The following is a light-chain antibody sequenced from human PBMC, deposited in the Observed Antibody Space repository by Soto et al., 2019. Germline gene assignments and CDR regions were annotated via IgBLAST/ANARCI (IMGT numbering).Light chain of an antibody. V-gene: IGKV3-20*01. CDR2: ASS. J-gene: IGKJ2*01. CDR1: QSVSNNY. CDR3: QQYGSPPPYT. Sequence: EVVLTQPPGTLSFTPGERATLSCKASQSVSNNYLAWYQQKPGQGPRLLIFASSDRATGIPDRFSGSRSGTDFTLTICRLEPVDFAVYYCQQYGSPPPYTFGQGTKLEIK.